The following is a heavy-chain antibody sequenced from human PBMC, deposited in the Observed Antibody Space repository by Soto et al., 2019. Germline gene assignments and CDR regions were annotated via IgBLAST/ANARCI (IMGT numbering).Heavy chain of an antibody. J-gene: IGHJ3*02. Sequence: EVQLVESGGGLVQPGRSLRLSCAASGFTFDDYAMYWVRQAPGKGLEWVSGISWNRGSIDYADSVKGRFTISRDNPTNSLYLQMHRLRTGDTALAYCVKYILDWCSYRKFGRFQVFDIWGQGTMVTASS. D-gene: IGHD3-16*02. CDR3: VKYILDWCSYRKFGRFQVFDI. CDR2: ISWNRGSI. V-gene: IGHV3-9*01. CDR1: GFTFDDYA.